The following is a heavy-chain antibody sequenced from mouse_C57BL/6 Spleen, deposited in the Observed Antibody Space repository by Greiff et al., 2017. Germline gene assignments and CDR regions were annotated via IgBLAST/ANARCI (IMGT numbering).Heavy chain of an antibody. D-gene: IGHD1-1*01. CDR2: INPYNGDT. J-gene: IGHJ4*01. Sequence: EVQVVESGPELVKPGDSVKISCKASGYSFTGYFMNWVMQSHGKSLEWIGRINPYNGDTFYNQKFKGKATLTVDKSSSTAHMELRSLTSEDSAVYYCARIRDYYGSSYDAMDYWGQGTSVTVSS. CDR1: GYSFTGYF. V-gene: IGHV1-20*01. CDR3: ARIRDYYGSSYDAMDY.